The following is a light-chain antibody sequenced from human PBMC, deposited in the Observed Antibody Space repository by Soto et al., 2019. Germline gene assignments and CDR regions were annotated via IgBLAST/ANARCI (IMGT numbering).Light chain of an antibody. V-gene: IGKV3-11*01. CDR3: QQRVTWPGT. CDR1: QNINNY. CDR2: DAS. J-gene: IGKJ4*01. Sequence: EIELTQSPATLSLSPGERATLSCRASQNINNYLAWYQQKPGQTPRLLIYDASTRATDIPARFSGSGSGTDFTLTFSGLEPEDFAVYYCQQRVTWPGTFGGGTKVEIK.